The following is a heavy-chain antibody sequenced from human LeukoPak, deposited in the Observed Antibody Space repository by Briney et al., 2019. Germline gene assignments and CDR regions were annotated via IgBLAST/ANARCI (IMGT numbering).Heavy chain of an antibody. CDR3: ARLRSSGWPHFDY. CDR2: IYPGDSDT. D-gene: IGHD6-19*01. V-gene: IGHV5-51*01. Sequence: GESLKISCKGSGYSFTSYWIGWVRQMPGKGLEWMGIIYPGDSDTRYSPSFQGQVTISADKSISTAYLQWRSLKASDTAMYYCARLRSSGWPHFDYWGQGTLVTASS. CDR1: GYSFTSYW. J-gene: IGHJ4*02.